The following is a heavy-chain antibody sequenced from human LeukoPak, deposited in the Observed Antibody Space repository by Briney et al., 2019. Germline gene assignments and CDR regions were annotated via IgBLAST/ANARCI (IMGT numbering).Heavy chain of an antibody. CDR2: IKEDGSGK. CDR1: GFTFSSYW. J-gene: IGHJ4*02. D-gene: IGHD4-17*01. Sequence: GGSLRLSCAASGFTFSSYWMSWVRQAPGKGLEWVANIKEDGSGKYYVDSVKGRLTISRDNAKNSLYLQMNSLRAEDTAVYYCARGQGTVTTHWGQGTLVTVSS. V-gene: IGHV3-7*01. CDR3: ARGQGTVTTH.